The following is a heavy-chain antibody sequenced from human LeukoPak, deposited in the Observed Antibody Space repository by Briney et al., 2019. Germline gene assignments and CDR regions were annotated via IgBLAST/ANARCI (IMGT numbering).Heavy chain of an antibody. CDR2: IGTAGDT. J-gene: IGHJ6*02. CDR3: TKARSWHYGVDV. Sequence: GGSLRLSCAASGFTFSDYDMHWVRQTTGKGLEWVSAIGTAGDTYYLGSVNDRFTISLEKGKNSCYVQINSLRDGDTAVYYCTKARSWHYGVDVWGQGNTVTVSS. V-gene: IGHV3-13*01. CDR1: GFTFSDYD. D-gene: IGHD3-10*01.